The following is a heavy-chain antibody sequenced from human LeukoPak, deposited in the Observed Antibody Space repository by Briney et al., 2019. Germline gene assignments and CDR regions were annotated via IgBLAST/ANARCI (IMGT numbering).Heavy chain of an antibody. D-gene: IGHD6-13*01. CDR1: GLTFSDYS. V-gene: IGHV3-64D*09. Sequence: GGSLRLSCAASGLTFSDYSMTWVRQAPGKGLEYVSAISSNGGSTYYADSVKGRFTISRDNSKNTLYLQMSSLRAEDTAVYYCVKDWRAQQLVGGWGQGTLVTVSS. CDR2: ISSNGGST. J-gene: IGHJ4*02. CDR3: VKDWRAQQLVGG.